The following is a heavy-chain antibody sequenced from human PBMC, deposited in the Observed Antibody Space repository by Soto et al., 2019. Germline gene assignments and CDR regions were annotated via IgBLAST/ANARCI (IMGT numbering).Heavy chain of an antibody. Sequence: GGSLRLSCAASGFTFSSYSMNWVRQAPGKGLKWVSSISSSSSYIYYADSVKGRFTISRDNAKNSLYLQMNSLRAEDTAVYYCARIGDWNDDYYYYGMDVWGQGTTVTVSS. CDR1: GFTFSSYS. CDR3: ARIGDWNDDYYYYGMDV. J-gene: IGHJ6*02. D-gene: IGHD1-1*01. CDR2: ISSSSSYI. V-gene: IGHV3-21*01.